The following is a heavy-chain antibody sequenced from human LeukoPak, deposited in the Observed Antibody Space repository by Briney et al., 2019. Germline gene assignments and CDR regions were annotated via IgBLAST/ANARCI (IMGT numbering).Heavy chain of an antibody. D-gene: IGHD3-22*01. CDR3: AKDPTHYRVWDYYETIGLSY. Sequence: GGSLRLSCAASGFTFSSYWMSWVRQAPGKGLEWVANIKQDGSEKYYVDSVKGRFTISRDNAKNSLYLQMNSLRAEDTAVYYCAKDPTHYRVWDYYETIGLSYWGQGTLVTVSS. CDR1: GFTFSSYW. CDR2: IKQDGSEK. V-gene: IGHV3-7*01. J-gene: IGHJ4*02.